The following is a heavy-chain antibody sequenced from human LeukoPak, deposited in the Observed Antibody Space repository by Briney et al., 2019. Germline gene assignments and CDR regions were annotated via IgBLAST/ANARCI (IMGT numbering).Heavy chain of an antibody. D-gene: IGHD6-19*01. Sequence: ASVKVSCKASGYTFTSYGISWVRQAPGQGLEWMGWISAYNGSTNYAQELQGRVTMTTDTSTSTAYMELSSLRSEDMAVYYCARGYSSGWYLGFDYWGQGTLVTVSS. CDR1: GYTFTSYG. CDR2: ISAYNGST. V-gene: IGHV1-18*03. J-gene: IGHJ4*02. CDR3: ARGYSSGWYLGFDY.